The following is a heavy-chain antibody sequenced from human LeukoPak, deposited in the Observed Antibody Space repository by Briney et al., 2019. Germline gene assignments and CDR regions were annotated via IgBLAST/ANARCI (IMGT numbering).Heavy chain of an antibody. J-gene: IGHJ4*02. CDR3: ARDDAARGYSGYRLDY. V-gene: IGHV4-59*01. Sequence: PSETLSLTCTVSGGSISSYYWSWIRQPPGKGLEWIGYIYYSGSTNYNPSLKSRVTISVDTSKNQFSLKLSSVTAADTAVYYCARDDAARGYSGYRLDYWGQGTLVTVSS. CDR1: GGSISSYY. D-gene: IGHD5-12*01. CDR2: IYYSGST.